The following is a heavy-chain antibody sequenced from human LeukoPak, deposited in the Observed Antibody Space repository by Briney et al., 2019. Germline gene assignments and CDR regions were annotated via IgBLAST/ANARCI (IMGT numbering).Heavy chain of an antibody. CDR3: ARHSKEYRYGYDSYFDY. J-gene: IGHJ4*02. Sequence: SETLSLTCAVYGGSFSGYYWSWIRQPPGKGLEWIGEINHSGSTNYNPSLKSRVTISVDTSKNQFSLKLSSVTAADTAVYYCARHSKEYRYGYDSYFDYWGQGTLVTVSS. CDR1: GGSFSGYY. V-gene: IGHV4-34*01. CDR2: INHSGST. D-gene: IGHD5-18*01.